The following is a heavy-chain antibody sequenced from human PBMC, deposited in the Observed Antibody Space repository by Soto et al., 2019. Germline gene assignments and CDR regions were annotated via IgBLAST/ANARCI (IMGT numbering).Heavy chain of an antibody. J-gene: IGHJ3*02. CDR3: AREIVGATRGGHAFDI. Sequence: GGSLRLSCAASGFTFSSYGMHWVRQAPGKGLEWVAVIWYDGSNKYYADSVKGRFTISRDNSKNTLYLQMNSLRAEDTAVYYCAREIVGATRGGHAFDIWGQGTMVTVSS. CDR1: GFTFSSYG. D-gene: IGHD1-26*01. CDR2: IWYDGSNK. V-gene: IGHV3-33*01.